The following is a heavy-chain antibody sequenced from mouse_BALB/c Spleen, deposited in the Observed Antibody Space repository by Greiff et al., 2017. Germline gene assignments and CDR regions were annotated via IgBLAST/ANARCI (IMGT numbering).Heavy chain of an antibody. CDR2: ISSGGST. CDR3: AKETSYRYDGY. J-gene: IGHJ2*01. CDR1: GFTFSSYA. D-gene: IGHD2-14*01. V-gene: IGHV5-6-5*01. Sequence: EVKLQESGGGLVKPGGSLKLSCAASGFTFSSYAMSWVRQTPEKRLEWVASISSGGSTYYPDSVKGRFTISRDNARNILYLQMSSLRSEDTAMYYCAKETSYRYDGYWGQGTTLTVSS.